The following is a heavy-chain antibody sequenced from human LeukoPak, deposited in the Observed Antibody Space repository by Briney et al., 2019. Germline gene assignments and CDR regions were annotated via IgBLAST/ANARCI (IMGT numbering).Heavy chain of an antibody. CDR2: INHSGST. Sequence: KPSETLSLTCAVYGGSFSGYYWGWIRQPPGKGLEWIGEINHSGSTNYNPSLKSRVTISVDTSKNQFSLKLTSVTAADTAVYYCARGGLMVYAVRVQNDAFDIWGQGTMVTVSS. CDR1: GGSFSGYY. J-gene: IGHJ3*02. V-gene: IGHV4-34*01. CDR3: ARGGLMVYAVRVQNDAFDI. D-gene: IGHD2-8*01.